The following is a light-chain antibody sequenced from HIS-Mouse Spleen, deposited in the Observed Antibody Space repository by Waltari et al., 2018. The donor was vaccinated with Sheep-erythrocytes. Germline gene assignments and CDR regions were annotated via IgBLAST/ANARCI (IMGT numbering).Light chain of an antibody. V-gene: IGLV2-8*01. CDR3: SSYAGSNNWV. CDR2: EVS. CDR1: SSDVGGYNY. J-gene: IGLJ3*02. Sequence: QSALTQPPSASGSPGQSVTISCTGTSSDVGGYNYVSWYQQHPGKAPKPMMYEVSKRPSGVPDRFSGSKSGNRASLTVSGRQAEDEADYYCSSYAGSNNWVFGGGTKLTVL.